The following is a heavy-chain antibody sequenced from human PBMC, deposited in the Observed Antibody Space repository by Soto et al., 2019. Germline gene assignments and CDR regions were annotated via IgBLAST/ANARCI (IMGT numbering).Heavy chain of an antibody. CDR3: ARGLGP. D-gene: IGHD3-10*01. Sequence: QLQLQESGSGLVKPSQSLSLTCVVSGGSISSGGYFWSWIRQPPGKGLEWIGYIYHSGSTYYNPSLKSRVTIAVDRSKNQFSLKLSSVTAADTAVYYRARGLGPWGQGTLVTVSS. CDR2: IYHSGST. CDR1: GGSISSGGYF. V-gene: IGHV4-30-2*01. J-gene: IGHJ5*02.